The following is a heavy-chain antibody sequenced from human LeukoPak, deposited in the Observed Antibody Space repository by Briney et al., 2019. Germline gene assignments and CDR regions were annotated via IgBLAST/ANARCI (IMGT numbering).Heavy chain of an antibody. D-gene: IGHD5-12*01. J-gene: IGHJ4*02. Sequence: SETLSLTCAVYGGSFSGYYWSWIRQPPGKGLEWIGEINHSGSTNYNPSLKSRVTISVDTSQNQFSLKLSSVTAADTAVYYCARAWVATITRTAYFDYWGQGALVTVSS. V-gene: IGHV4-34*01. CDR3: ARAWVATITRTAYFDY. CDR1: GGSFSGYY. CDR2: INHSGST.